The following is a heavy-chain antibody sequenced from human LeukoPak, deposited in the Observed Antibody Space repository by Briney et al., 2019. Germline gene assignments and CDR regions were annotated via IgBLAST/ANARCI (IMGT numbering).Heavy chain of an antibody. V-gene: IGHV4-39*07. CDR2: IYYSGTT. J-gene: IGHJ5*02. D-gene: IGHD2-2*01. CDR1: GVSISSSNFY. Sequence: SETLSLTCTVSGVSISSSNFYWAWIRQPPGKGLEWIGNIYYSGTTYYKSSLKSRVMISIERSKNHFSLNMNSLTAADTALYYCARVYSSTHNWFDTWGQGIHVTVSS. CDR3: ARVYSSTHNWFDT.